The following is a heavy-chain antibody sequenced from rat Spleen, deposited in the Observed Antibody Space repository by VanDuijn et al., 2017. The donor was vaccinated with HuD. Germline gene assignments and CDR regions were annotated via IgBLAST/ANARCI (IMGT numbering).Heavy chain of an antibody. V-gene: IGHV5-22*01. D-gene: IGHD1-9*01. CDR3: ARHGNYGYNY. CDR2: ISYEGSHT. CDR1: GFAFSDYY. Sequence: EVQLVESGGGLVQHGRSLNLSCAASGFAFSDYYIAWVRQPPKKGLEWVASISYEGSHTYYGDSVKGRFTISRENAKSTLYLQMNSLRSEDTATYYCARHGNYGYNYWGQGVMVTVSS. J-gene: IGHJ2*01.